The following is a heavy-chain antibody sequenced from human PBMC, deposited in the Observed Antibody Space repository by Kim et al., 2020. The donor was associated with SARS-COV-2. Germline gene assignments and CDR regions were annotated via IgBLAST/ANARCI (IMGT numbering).Heavy chain of an antibody. D-gene: IGHD6-19*01. Sequence: GGSLRLSCAASGFSFDDHAMHWVRQAPGKGLEWVSGITWSSRTVDYGNSVKGRFTISRDNAKNSLYLQMDSLREEDTAFYYCARAHSSGWWGYFDYWGQGILVTVSS. V-gene: IGHV3-9*01. CDR2: ITWSSRTV. J-gene: IGHJ4*02. CDR3: ARAHSSGWWGYFDY. CDR1: GFSFDDHA.